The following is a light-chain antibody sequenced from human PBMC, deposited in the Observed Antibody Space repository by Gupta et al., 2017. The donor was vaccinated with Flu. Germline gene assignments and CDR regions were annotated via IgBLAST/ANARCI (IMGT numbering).Light chain of an antibody. J-gene: IGKJ2*01. V-gene: IGKV1-39*01. CDR1: QSISSF. CDR2: VTS. Sequence: DIQMTQSPSSLSASVGDRVTITCRASQSISSFLNWYQLKPGKAPKLLMYVTSSLQSGVPSRFSGSGSGTDFTLTISSLQPEDFATYYCQQSNSTPYTYGQGTKMEIK. CDR3: QQSNSTPYT.